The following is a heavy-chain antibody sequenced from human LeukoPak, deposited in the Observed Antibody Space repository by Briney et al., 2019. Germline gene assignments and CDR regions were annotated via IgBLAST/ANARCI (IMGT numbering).Heavy chain of an antibody. J-gene: IGHJ5*02. CDR2: INHSGST. V-gene: IGHV4-34*01. D-gene: IGHD2-2*01. CDR3: ARGPYCSSTSCLIAAAANWSDP. CDR1: GGSFSGYY. Sequence: PSETLSLTCAVYGGSFSGYYWSWIRQPPEKGLEWIGEINHSGSTNYSPSLKSRVTISVDTSKNQFSLKLSSVTAADTAVYFCARGPYCSSTSCLIAAAANWSDPWGQGTLVTVSS.